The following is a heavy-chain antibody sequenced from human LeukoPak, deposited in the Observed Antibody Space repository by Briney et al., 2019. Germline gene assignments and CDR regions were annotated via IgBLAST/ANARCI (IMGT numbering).Heavy chain of an antibody. J-gene: IGHJ4*02. CDR3: VKVVSGYDFYFDY. Sequence: GGSLRLSCAASGFTFSSYAMHWVRQAPGKGLEWVAVISYDGSNKYYADSVKGRFTISRDNSKNTLYLQMSSLRAEDTAVYYCVKVVSGYDFYFDYWGQGTLVTVSS. CDR2: ISYDGSNK. D-gene: IGHD5-12*01. V-gene: IGHV3-30*14. CDR1: GFTFSSYA.